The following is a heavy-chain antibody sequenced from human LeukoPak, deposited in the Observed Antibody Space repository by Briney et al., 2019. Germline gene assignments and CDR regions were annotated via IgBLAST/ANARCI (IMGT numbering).Heavy chain of an antibody. CDR3: ARPPGTYYYDSSGYSH. Sequence: GGSLRLSCAASGFTFSSYAMHWVRQAPGKGLEWVAVISYDGSNKYYADSVKGRFTISRDNSKNTLYLQMNSLRAEDTAVYYCARPPGTYYYDSSGYSHWGQGTLVTVSS. CDR2: ISYDGSNK. D-gene: IGHD3-22*01. V-gene: IGHV3-30-3*01. J-gene: IGHJ4*02. CDR1: GFTFSSYA.